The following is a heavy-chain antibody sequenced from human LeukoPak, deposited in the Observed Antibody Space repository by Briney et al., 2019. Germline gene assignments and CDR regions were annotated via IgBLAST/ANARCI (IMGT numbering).Heavy chain of an antibody. V-gene: IGHV4-34*01. CDR3: VRDRHWTNDWVFDY. CDR2: ISQNGDS. Sequence: SETLSLTCTVSSGSLSFYYWSWIRQSPGKGLEWIAEISQNGDSNYNMSLKSRVTISLDKSKNQVSLKLSSVNAADTAVYYCVRDRHWTNDWVFDYWGQGTLVTVSS. CDR1: SGSLSFYY. D-gene: IGHD1/OR15-1a*01. J-gene: IGHJ4*02.